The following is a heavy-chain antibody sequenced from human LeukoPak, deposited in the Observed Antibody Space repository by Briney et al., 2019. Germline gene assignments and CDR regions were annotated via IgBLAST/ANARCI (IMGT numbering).Heavy chain of an antibody. Sequence: GGSLRLSCAASGFTFSSYAMNWVRQAPGKGLEWVSVISGSGGSTDYADSVRGRFTISRDNSKNTLYLQMSSLRAEDTALYYCASDHAKSAWYYYWGQGTLVTVSS. CDR3: ASDHAKSAWYYY. CDR1: GFTFSSYA. CDR2: ISGSGGST. D-gene: IGHD6-19*01. J-gene: IGHJ4*02. V-gene: IGHV3-23*01.